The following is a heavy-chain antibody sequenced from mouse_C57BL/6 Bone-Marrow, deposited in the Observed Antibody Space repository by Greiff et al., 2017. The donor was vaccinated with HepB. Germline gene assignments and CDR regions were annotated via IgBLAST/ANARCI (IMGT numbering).Heavy chain of an antibody. CDR1: GFSLTSYG. CDR3: AKEGTIYYDYVYAMDY. J-gene: IGHJ4*01. D-gene: IGHD2-4*01. Sequence: QVQLKESGPGLVQPSQSLSITCTVSGFSLTSYGVHWVRQSPGKGLEWLGVIWRGGSTDYNAAFMSRLSLTKDNSKSQVFFKMNSLQADDTAIYYCAKEGTIYYDYVYAMDYWGQGTSVTVSS. V-gene: IGHV2-5*01. CDR2: IWRGGST.